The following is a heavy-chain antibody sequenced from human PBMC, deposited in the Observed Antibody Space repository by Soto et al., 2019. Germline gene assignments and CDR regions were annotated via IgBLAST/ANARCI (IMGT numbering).Heavy chain of an antibody. J-gene: IGHJ4*02. V-gene: IGHV3-13*01. D-gene: IGHD6-19*01. Sequence: ESGGGLVQPGGSLRLSCAASGFTFSSYDMHWVRQATEKGLEWVSAIGTAGDTYYPGSVKGRFTISRENAKNSLYLQMNSLRAEDTAVYYCARGRLYSSGLMYDYWGQGTLVTVSS. CDR3: ARGRLYSSGLMYDY. CDR2: IGTAGDT. CDR1: GFTFSSYD.